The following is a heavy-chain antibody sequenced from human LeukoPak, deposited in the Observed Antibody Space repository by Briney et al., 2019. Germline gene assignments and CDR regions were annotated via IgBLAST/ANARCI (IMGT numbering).Heavy chain of an antibody. Sequence: SGGSLRLSCAASGFTFSSYAMSWVRQAPGKGLEWVSAISGSGGSTYYADSVKGRFTISRDNSKNTLYLQMNSLRAEDTAVYYCAKITTGDLDCYYGMDVWGQGTTVTVSS. V-gene: IGHV3-23*01. CDR2: ISGSGGST. D-gene: IGHD7-27*01. J-gene: IGHJ6*02. CDR1: GFTFSSYA. CDR3: AKITTGDLDCYYGMDV.